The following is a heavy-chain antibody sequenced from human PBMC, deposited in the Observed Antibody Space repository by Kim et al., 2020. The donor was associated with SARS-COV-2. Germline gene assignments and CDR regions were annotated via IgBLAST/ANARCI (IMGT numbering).Heavy chain of an antibody. J-gene: IGHJ6*02. V-gene: IGHV4-34*01. CDR3: ARVRGYSYKYGMDV. D-gene: IGHD5-18*01. CDR2: INHSGST. Sequence: SETLSLTCAVYGGSFSGYYWSWIRQPPGKGLEWIGEINHSGSTNYNPSLKSRVTISVDTSKNQFSLKLSSVTAADTAVYYCARVRGYSYKYGMDVWGQGTTVTVSS. CDR1: GGSFSGYY.